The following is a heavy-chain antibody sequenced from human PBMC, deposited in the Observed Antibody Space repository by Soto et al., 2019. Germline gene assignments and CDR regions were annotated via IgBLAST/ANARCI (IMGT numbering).Heavy chain of an antibody. V-gene: IGHV3-74*01. CDR1: GFTFNNYW. J-gene: IGHJ5*02. D-gene: IGHD3-16*01. CDR2: INPDGSRT. Sequence: EVQLVESGGGLVQPGGSLRLSCAASGFTFNNYWMHWVRQAPGKGLMWVSRINPDGSRTTYADSVKGRFAISRDNAKNTLYLQMNSLRAEDTAVYYCARVKLGRYDWFDPWGQGTLVTVSS. CDR3: ARVKLGRYDWFDP.